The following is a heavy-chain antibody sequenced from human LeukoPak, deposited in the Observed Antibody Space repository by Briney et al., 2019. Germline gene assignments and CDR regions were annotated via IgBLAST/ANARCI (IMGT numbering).Heavy chain of an antibody. CDR2: ISGSGGST. V-gene: IGHV3-23*01. D-gene: IGHD3-3*01. CDR3: AKDRGGITIFGVVISVDP. Sequence: PGGSLRLSCAASGFTFSSYAMSWVRQGPGKGLEWVSAISGSGGSTYYADSVKGRFTISRDNSKNTLYLQMNSLRAEDTAVYYCAKDRGGITIFGVVISVDPWGKGTTVTVS. CDR1: GFTFSSYA. J-gene: IGHJ6*03.